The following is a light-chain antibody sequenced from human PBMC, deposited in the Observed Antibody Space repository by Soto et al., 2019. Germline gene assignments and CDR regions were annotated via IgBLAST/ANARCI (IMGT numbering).Light chain of an antibody. CDR3: MQSLRTPHT. J-gene: IGKJ2*01. V-gene: IGKV2-28*01. CDR1: QSLLHSNGVNY. CDR2: LGS. Sequence: DIVMTQSPLSLPVTPGEPASISCRSSQSLLHSNGVNYLDWFLQKPGQSPQVLTYLGSNRASGVPDRFSGSGSGTDFTLKISRVEAEDVGVYYCMQSLRTPHTFGQGTKLEIK.